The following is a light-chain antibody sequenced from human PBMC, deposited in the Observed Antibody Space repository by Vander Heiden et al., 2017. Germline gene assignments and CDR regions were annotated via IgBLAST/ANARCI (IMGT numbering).Light chain of an antibody. J-gene: IGKJ2*01. CDR1: QSVSSF. CDR3: QQRSNWPLYT. V-gene: IGKV3-11*01. Sequence: EIVLTQSPATLSLSPGERAILSCRASQSVSSFLAWYQQKPGQVPRLLIYDASIRVTGIPARFSGSGSGTDFTFTISSLEPEDFAVYYCQQRSNWPLYTFGQGTKLEIK. CDR2: DAS.